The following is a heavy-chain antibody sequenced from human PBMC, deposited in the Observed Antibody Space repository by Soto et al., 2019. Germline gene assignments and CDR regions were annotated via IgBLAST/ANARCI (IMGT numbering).Heavy chain of an antibody. Sequence: SETLSLTSAVSGGSISSGGYSWSWIRQPPGKGLEWIGYIYHSGSTYYNPSLKSRVTISVDRSKNQFSLNLSSVTAADTAVYYCASGPYYYDSSGLHYYYYGMDVWGQGTTVTVSS. D-gene: IGHD3-22*01. CDR2: IYHSGST. CDR3: ASGPYYYDSSGLHYYYYGMDV. CDR1: GGSISSGGYS. J-gene: IGHJ6*02. V-gene: IGHV4-30-2*01.